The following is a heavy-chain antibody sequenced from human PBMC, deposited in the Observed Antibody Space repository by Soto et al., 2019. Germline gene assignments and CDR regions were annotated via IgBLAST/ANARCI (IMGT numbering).Heavy chain of an antibody. J-gene: IGHJ4*02. CDR2: VYYSGST. CDR1: VGSSSSTSYY. CDR3: GRLEGLATISYYFDY. D-gene: IGHD3-9*01. V-gene: IGHV4-39*01. Sequence: SETLSLTCTVSVGSSSSTSYYWGWIRQPPGKGLEWIGSVYYSGSTYYNPSLESRVTISVDKSKNQFSLKLMSLSAADTAVYYCGRLEGLATISYYFDYWGQGALVTVSS.